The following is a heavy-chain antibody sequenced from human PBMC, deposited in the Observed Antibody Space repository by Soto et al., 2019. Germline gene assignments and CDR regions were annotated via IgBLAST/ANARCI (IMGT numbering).Heavy chain of an antibody. CDR1: GYSFTSYW. Sequence: GESLKISCKGSGYSFTSYWIGWVRQMPGKGLEWMGIIYPGDSDTRYSPSFQGQVTISADKSISTAYLQWSSLKASDTAMYYCARHLSWNQRRTPDQRLVINAFDIWGQGTMVTVSS. CDR2: IYPGDSDT. D-gene: IGHD1-1*01. CDR3: ARHLSWNQRRTPDQRLVINAFDI. V-gene: IGHV5-51*01. J-gene: IGHJ3*02.